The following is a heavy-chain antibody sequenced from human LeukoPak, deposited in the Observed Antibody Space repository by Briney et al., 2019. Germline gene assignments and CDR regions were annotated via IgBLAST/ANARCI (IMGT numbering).Heavy chain of an antibody. CDR2: IYYSGST. J-gene: IGHJ3*02. CDR3: ARRCNSASCYTSNAFAI. D-gene: IGHD2-2*02. V-gene: IGHV4-30-4*08. Sequence: SQTLSLTCTVSGGSLSSADYYWSWIRQPPGKGLEWIGYIYYSGSTYYNPSLKSRVTISIDTSKNQFSVKLSSVTAADTAVYYCARRCNSASCYTSNAFAIWGQGTMVTVSS. CDR1: GGSLSSADYY.